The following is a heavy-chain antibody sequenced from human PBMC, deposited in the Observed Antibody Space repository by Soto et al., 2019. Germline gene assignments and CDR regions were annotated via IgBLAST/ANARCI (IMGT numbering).Heavy chain of an antibody. J-gene: IGHJ4*02. Sequence: VGSLRLSFAASGFAFSNYEMNWVRQAPGKGLEWVSYISLSGSTIYYADSVKGRFTISRDDAKNSLYLQMDSLRADDTAVYYCARESFSASPNFFDYWAQGTLVTVS. CDR3: ARESFSASPNFFDY. D-gene: IGHD3-3*02. V-gene: IGHV3-48*03. CDR1: GFAFSNYE. CDR2: ISLSGSTI.